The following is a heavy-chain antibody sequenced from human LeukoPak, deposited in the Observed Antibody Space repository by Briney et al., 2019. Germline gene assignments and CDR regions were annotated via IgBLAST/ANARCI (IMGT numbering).Heavy chain of an antibody. CDR3: ARVTSDGSGSPWYFDY. Sequence: SETLSLTCAVSGDSISSSNWWCWVRQPPGKGLEWIGEIYHSGSTYYNPSLKSRVTISVDTSKNEFSLKLSSVPAAEPTRYYSARVTSDGSGSPWYFDYWGQGTLVTVSS. D-gene: IGHD3-10*01. V-gene: IGHV4-4*02. J-gene: IGHJ4*02. CDR2: IYHSGST. CDR1: GDSISSSNW.